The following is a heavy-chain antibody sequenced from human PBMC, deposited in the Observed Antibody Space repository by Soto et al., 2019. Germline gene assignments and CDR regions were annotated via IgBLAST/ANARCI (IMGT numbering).Heavy chain of an antibody. CDR2: ISSSSTYI. V-gene: IGHV3-21*01. Sequence: EVQLVESGGGLVKPGGSLRLSCAASGFTFSSYSMNWVRQAPGKGLEWVSSISSSSTYIYYADSVKGRFTIYRDNAKNSVYLQMNSLRAEDTAVYYCAREAYYFDTSGYSYWGQGTLVTVSS. J-gene: IGHJ4*02. CDR1: GFTFSSYS. D-gene: IGHD3-22*01. CDR3: AREAYYFDTSGYSY.